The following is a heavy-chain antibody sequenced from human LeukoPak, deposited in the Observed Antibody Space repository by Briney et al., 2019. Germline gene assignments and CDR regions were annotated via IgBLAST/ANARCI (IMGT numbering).Heavy chain of an antibody. D-gene: IGHD4-11*01. V-gene: IGHV3-33*01. CDR1: GFIFSHHG. CDR3: GRDAQRGFDYSNSLKN. Sequence: GGSLRLSCAASGFIFSHHGMHWVRQAPGKGLEWVAVIWSDGTNRFYADSAKGRFTISRDNSQNTVCLQMNSLTVKDTATYYCGRDAQRGFDYSNSLKNWGHGTLVAVSS. J-gene: IGHJ4*01. CDR2: IWSDGTNR.